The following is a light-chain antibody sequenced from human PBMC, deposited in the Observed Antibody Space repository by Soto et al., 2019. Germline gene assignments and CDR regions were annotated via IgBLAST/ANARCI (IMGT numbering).Light chain of an antibody. CDR3: CSYAHGSTYV. CDR2: EVD. CDR1: SSNVGFDND. J-gene: IGLJ1*01. Sequence: QSALTQPASVSGSPGQSITISCTGTSSNVGFDNDVSWYQQLPPSNAHKLMIYEVDNRPSGVSIRFSGSKSGTTASMTISGLLAEEEAYYYCCSYAHGSTYVFGTGTKLTVL. V-gene: IGLV2-14*01.